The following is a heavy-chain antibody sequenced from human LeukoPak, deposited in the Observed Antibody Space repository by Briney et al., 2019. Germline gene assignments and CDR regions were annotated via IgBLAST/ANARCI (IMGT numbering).Heavy chain of an antibody. CDR1: GGSISSGGYS. CDR3: ARQLAAAGTAGLDY. D-gene: IGHD6-13*01. Sequence: PSQTLSLTCAVSGGSISSGGYSWSWIRQPPGKGLEWIGYIYHSGSTYYNPSLKSRVTMSVDTSKNQFSLKLSSVTAADTAVYYCARQLAAAGTAGLDYWGQGTLVTVSS. V-gene: IGHV4-30-2*01. CDR2: IYHSGST. J-gene: IGHJ4*02.